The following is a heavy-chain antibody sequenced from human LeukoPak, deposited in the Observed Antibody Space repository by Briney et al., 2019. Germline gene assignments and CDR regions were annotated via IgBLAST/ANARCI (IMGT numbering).Heavy chain of an antibody. CDR3: ARDAYYYGSGSHWASNWFDP. CDR1: GGTFSSYA. Sequence: SVRVSCKASGGTFSSYAISWVRQAPGKGLEWMGGIIPIFGTANYAQKFQGRVTITVDESTSTAYMELSSLRSEDTAVYYCARDAYYYGSGSHWASNWFDPWGQGTLVTVSS. V-gene: IGHV1-69*13. J-gene: IGHJ5*02. CDR2: IIPIFGTA. D-gene: IGHD3-10*01.